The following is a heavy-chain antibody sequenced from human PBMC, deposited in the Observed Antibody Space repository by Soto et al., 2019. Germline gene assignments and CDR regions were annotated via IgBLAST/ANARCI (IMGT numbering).Heavy chain of an antibody. CDR1: GGSFSGYY. D-gene: IGHD2-15*01. CDR2: INHSGST. Sequence: SETLSLTCAVYGGSFSGYYWSWIRQPPGKGLEWIGEINHSGSTNYNPSLKSRVTISVDTSKNQFSLKLSSVTAADTAVYYCARYEPIVVVAANKSSGAFDIWGQGTMVTVSS. J-gene: IGHJ3*02. CDR3: ARYEPIVVVAANKSSGAFDI. V-gene: IGHV4-34*01.